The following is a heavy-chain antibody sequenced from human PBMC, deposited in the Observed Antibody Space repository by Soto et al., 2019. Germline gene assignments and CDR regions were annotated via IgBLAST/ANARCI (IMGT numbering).Heavy chain of an antibody. CDR2: IYWNDDK. J-gene: IGHJ4*02. CDR3: AHGRLFQYYFDY. Sequence: SGPTLVNPTQTLTLTCTFSGFSLSTSGEGVGWIRQPPGTALEWLALIYWNDDKRYSPSLKSRLTITKDTSKNQVVLTMTNMDPVDTATYYCAHGRLFQYYFDYWGQGTLVTVSS. D-gene: IGHD1-26*01. CDR1: GFSLSTSGEG. V-gene: IGHV2-5*01.